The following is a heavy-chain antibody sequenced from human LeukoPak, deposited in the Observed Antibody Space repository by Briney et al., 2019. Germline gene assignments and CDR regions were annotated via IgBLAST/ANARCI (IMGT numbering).Heavy chain of an antibody. J-gene: IGHJ4*02. CDR1: GGSITSYY. CDR2: IYYSGST. CDR3: ARRVTYYDILTGYALYYFDY. Sequence: SETLSLTCTVSGGSITSYYWSWIRQPPGKGLEWIGYIYYSGSTNYNPSLKSRVTISVDTSKNQFSLKLGFVTAADTAVYYCARRVTYYDILTGYALYYFDYWGQGTLVTVSS. V-gene: IGHV4-59*08. D-gene: IGHD3-9*01.